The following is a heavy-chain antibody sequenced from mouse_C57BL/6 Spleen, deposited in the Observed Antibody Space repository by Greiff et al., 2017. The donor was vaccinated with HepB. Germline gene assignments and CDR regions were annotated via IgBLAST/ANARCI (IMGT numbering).Heavy chain of an antibody. V-gene: IGHV1-50*01. J-gene: IGHJ4*01. CDR3: ARRPHPMDY. Sequence: QVQLQQPGAELVKPGASVKLSCKASGYTFTSYWMQWVKQRPGQGLEWIGEIDPSDSYTNYNQKFKGKATLTVDTSSSTAYMQLSSLTSEDSAVYYCARRPHPMDYWGQGTSVTVSS. CDR2: IDPSDSYT. CDR1: GYTFTSYW.